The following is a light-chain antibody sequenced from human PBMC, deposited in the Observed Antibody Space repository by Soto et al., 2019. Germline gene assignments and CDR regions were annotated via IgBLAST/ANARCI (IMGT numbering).Light chain of an antibody. CDR2: GAS. V-gene: IGKV3-20*01. CDR3: QQYGSSRT. Sequence: IVLTHSPGTLSLSPGERSTLSLRASQSVSSSYLAWYQQKPGQAPRLLIYGASSRATGIPDRFSGSGSGTDFTLTISRLEPEDFAVYYCQQYGSSRTFGQGTKVDIK. CDR1: QSVSSSY. J-gene: IGKJ1*01.